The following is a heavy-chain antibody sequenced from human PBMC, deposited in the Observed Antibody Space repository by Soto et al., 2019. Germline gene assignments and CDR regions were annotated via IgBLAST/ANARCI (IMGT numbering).Heavy chain of an antibody. V-gene: IGHV3-53*02. Sequence: QLVETGGGLIQPGTSLTLSCAACGFSVSRNYMTWVRQAPGKGLEWVSFVYSGGATFYADSVKDRFILSRDDSQNTMYLQMNNLRAEDTAVYYCARVPGRLWGRGTLVTVAS. D-gene: IGHD3-10*01. J-gene: IGHJ4*02. CDR1: GFSVSRNY. CDR2: VYSGGAT. CDR3: ARVPGRL.